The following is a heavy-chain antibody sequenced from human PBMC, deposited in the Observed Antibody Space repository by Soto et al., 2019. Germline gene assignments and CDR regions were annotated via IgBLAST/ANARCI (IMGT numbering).Heavy chain of an antibody. D-gene: IGHD2-2*01. V-gene: IGHV1-69*13. CDR3: ARAHQLLINHYYYGMDV. J-gene: IGHJ6*02. Sequence: GASVKVSCKASGGTFSSYAISWVRQAPGQGLEWMGGIIPIFGTANYAQKFQGRVTITADESTSTAYMELSSLRSEDTAVYYCARAHQLLINHYYYGMDVWGQGTTVTVSS. CDR2: IIPIFGTA. CDR1: GGTFSSYA.